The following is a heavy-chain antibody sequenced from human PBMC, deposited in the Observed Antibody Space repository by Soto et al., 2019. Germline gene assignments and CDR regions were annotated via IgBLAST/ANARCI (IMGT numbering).Heavy chain of an antibody. CDR1: GGSFSGYY. Sequence: SETPSLTCAVYGGSFSGYYWSWIRQPPGKGPEWIGEINHSGSTNYNPSLKSRVTISVDTSKNQFSLKLSSVTAADTAVYYCARGRYNWNTGNYFDYWGQGTLVTVSS. CDR2: INHSGST. CDR3: ARGRYNWNTGNYFDY. D-gene: IGHD1-1*01. V-gene: IGHV4-34*01. J-gene: IGHJ4*02.